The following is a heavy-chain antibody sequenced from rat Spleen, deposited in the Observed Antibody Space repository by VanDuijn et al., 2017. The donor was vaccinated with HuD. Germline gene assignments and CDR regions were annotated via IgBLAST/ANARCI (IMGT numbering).Heavy chain of an antibody. CDR3: ARMYTTDYYWYFDF. Sequence: EVQLVESGGGLVQPGRSLKLSCVASGFTFNNYWMTWIRQAPGKGLEWVASITKTGGSTYYLDSVQGRFTVSRGNAENILYLQMNSLRSEDTATYYCARMYTTDYYWYFDFWGPGTMVTVSS. D-gene: IGHD1-6*01. J-gene: IGHJ1*01. CDR1: GFTFNNYW. CDR2: ITKTGGST. V-gene: IGHV5-31*01.